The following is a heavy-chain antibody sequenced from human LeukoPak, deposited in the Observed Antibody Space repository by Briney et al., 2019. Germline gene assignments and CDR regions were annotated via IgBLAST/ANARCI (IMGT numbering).Heavy chain of an antibody. CDR1: GFTFSSYA. Sequence: PGGSLRLSCAASGFTFSSYAMSWVRQAPGKGLEWVANIKHDGSEKYYVDSAKGRFTISRDNAKNSLYLQMNSLRAEDTAVYYCARESPYYYDSSDAFDIWGQGTMVTVSS. CDR3: ARESPYYYDSSDAFDI. J-gene: IGHJ3*02. D-gene: IGHD3-22*01. V-gene: IGHV3-7*03. CDR2: IKHDGSEK.